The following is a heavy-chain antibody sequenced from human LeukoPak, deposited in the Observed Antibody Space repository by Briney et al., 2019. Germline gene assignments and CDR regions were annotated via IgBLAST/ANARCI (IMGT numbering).Heavy chain of an antibody. CDR3: ARMGIYDSSGYYHDY. CDR1: GGTFSNYA. D-gene: IGHD3-22*01. J-gene: IGHJ4*02. CDR2: IIPIFDTA. V-gene: IGHV1-69*13. Sequence: SVKVSCKASGGTFSNYAISWVRQAPGQGLEWMGGIIPIFDTANYAQKFQDRVTITADESTSTAYMELSSLRSEDTAVYYCARMGIYDSSGYYHDYWGQGTLVTVSS.